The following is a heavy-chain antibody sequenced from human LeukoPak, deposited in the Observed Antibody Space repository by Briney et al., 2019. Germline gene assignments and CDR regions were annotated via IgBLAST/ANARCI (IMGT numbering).Heavy chain of an antibody. D-gene: IGHD1-26*01. CDR1: GFTFSSYW. CDR3: ARNPPRYFN. J-gene: IGHJ4*02. Sequence: PGGSLRLSCAASGFTFSSYWMIWVRQAPGKGLEWAANIQQDGSEKYYVDSVKGRFTISRDNAKNSLYLQMNSLRAEDTAVYYCARNPPRYFNWGQGTLVTVSS. CDR2: IQQDGSEK. V-gene: IGHV3-7*05.